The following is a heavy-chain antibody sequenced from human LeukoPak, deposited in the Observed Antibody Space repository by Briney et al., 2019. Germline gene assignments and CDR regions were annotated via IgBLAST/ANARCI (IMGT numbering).Heavy chain of an antibody. D-gene: IGHD3-9*01. CDR1: GYTFTGYY. J-gene: IGHJ4*02. V-gene: IGHV1-2*02. Sequence: ASVKVSCKASGYTFTGYYMHWVRQAPGQGLEWMGWINPNSGGTNYAQKFQGRVTMTRDTSISTAYMELSRLRSDDTAVYYCARGLRILTGYYSFDYWGQGTLVTVSS. CDR3: ARGLRILTGYYSFDY. CDR2: INPNSGGT.